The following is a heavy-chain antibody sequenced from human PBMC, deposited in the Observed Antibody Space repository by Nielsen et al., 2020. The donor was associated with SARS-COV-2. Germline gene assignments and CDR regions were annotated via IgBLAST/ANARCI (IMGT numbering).Heavy chain of an antibody. CDR3: GRHLSVVHKGLEI. D-gene: IGHD1-1*01. CDR2: IYPGNSET. J-gene: IGHJ3*02. Sequence: GESLKISCKGSGYSFSSYCIAWVRQMPGKGLEWIGIIYPGNSETRYSPSFQGQVTISADKSTSTAYLQWSSLKASDTAMYYCGRHLSVVHKGLEIWGQGTMVTVSS. V-gene: IGHV5-51*01. CDR1: GYSFSSYC.